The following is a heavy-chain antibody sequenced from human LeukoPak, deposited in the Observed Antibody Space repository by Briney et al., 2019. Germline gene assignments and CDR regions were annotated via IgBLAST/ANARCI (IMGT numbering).Heavy chain of an antibody. J-gene: IGHJ3*02. D-gene: IGHD3-10*01. CDR1: GFTVSSNY. CDR3: ARWGGSGTFWDGFDI. V-gene: IGHV3-53*01. CDR2: IYSGGST. Sequence: GGSLRLSCAASGFTVSSNYMSWVRQAQGKGLEWVSVIYSGGSTYYADSVKGRFTISRDNAKNSLYLQMNSLRVEDTAVYYCARWGGSGTFWDGFDIWGQGTMVTVSS.